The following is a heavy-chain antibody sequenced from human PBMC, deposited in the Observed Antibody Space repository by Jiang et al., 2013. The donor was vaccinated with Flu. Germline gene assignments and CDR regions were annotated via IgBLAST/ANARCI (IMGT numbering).Heavy chain of an antibody. J-gene: IGHJ4*02. CDR1: GYTFTNYY. D-gene: IGHD1-1*01. CDR3: VRIEYIDNWYTSGRY. CDR2: IHPTSGGT. Sequence: GAEVKKPGASVKVSCRASGYTFTNYYIHWVRQAPGQGLEWMGWIHPTSGGTKYAQKFQGRVTMTRDTSISTAYMEVSGLTSDDTAVFYCVRIEYIDNWYTSGRYWGQGTLVTVSS. V-gene: IGHV1-2*02.